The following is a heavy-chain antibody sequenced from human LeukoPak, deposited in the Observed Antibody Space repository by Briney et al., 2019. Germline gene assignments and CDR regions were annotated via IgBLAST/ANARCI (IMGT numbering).Heavy chain of an antibody. V-gene: IGHV3-48*03. CDR1: GFTFSSYE. Sequence: PGGSLRLSCAASGFTFSSYEMNWVRQAPGKGLEWVSYISSSGRTIYYADSAKGRFTISRDNAKNSLYLQMNSLRAEDTAVYYCAELGITMIGGVWGKGTTVTISS. D-gene: IGHD3-10*02. CDR2: ISSSGRTI. CDR3: AELGITMIGGV. J-gene: IGHJ6*04.